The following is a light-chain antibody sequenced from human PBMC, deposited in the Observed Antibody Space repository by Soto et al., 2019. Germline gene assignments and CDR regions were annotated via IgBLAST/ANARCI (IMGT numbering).Light chain of an antibody. Sequence: IVMTQSPATLSVSPGNRVTLSCRARESVSSKLAWYQHKPGQAPRLLIYGASTRATGIPARFSGSGSGTDFTLTISSLQSEDFAIYYCQQYDNWPLTFGRGTKVEIK. J-gene: IGKJ4*01. CDR1: ESVSSK. CDR2: GAS. CDR3: QQYDNWPLT. V-gene: IGKV3-15*01.